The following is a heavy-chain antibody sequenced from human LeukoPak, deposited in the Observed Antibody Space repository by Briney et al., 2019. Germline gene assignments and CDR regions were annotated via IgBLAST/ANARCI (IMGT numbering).Heavy chain of an antibody. V-gene: IGHV4-39*01. CDR3: AKSGGYGLIDY. CDR2: IYSSGST. J-gene: IGHJ4*02. CDR1: GASVSRSPYY. D-gene: IGHD1-26*01. Sequence: SETLSLTCTISGASVSRSPYYWGWIRQPPGKGLEWIGSIYSSGSTYYNASLQSRVTISIETSKNQISLRLNSVTAADTAIYYCAKSGGYGLIDYWGQGTLVTVSS.